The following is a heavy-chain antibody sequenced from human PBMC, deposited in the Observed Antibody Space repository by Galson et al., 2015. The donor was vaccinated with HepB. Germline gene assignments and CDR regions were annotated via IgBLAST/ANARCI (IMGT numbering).Heavy chain of an antibody. J-gene: IGHJ3*02. V-gene: IGHV3-30-3*01. CDR1: GFTFSSYA. CDR2: ISYDGSNK. CDR3: ARVRYCSSTSCFGAFDI. Sequence: SLRLSCAASGFTFSSYAMHWVRQAPGKGLEWVAVISYDGSNKYYADSVKGRFTISRGNSKNTLYLQMNSLRAEDTAVYYCARVRYCSSTSCFGAFDIWGQGTMVTVSS. D-gene: IGHD2-2*01.